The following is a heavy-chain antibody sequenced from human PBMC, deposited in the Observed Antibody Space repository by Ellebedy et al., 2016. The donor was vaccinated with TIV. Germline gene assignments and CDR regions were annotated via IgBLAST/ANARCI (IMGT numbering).Heavy chain of an antibody. CDR2: IHPGDSDT. Sequence: GESLKISCKGSGYSFTSYWIGWVRQLPGNGLEWMGIIHPGDSDTRYSTSFQGQVTISADKYISTANLQWSSLKASDTAMYYCARLDLRSIPMVRGVIQWFDPWGQGTLVTVSS. CDR3: ARLDLRSIPMVRGVIQWFDP. CDR1: GYSFTSYW. J-gene: IGHJ5*02. D-gene: IGHD3-10*01. V-gene: IGHV5-51*01.